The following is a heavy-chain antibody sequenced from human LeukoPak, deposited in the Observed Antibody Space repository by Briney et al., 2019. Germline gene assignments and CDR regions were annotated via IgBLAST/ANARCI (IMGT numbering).Heavy chain of an antibody. Sequence: GGSLRLSCAPSVLSVTSNAMNWVRQAPGKGLEWVSAITSDGATLYGGSVKGRFAISRDNSRNTLYLQMNNLRAEGTALYYCATLYHDHGAYWGQGTLVTVSS. D-gene: IGHD4-17*01. CDR2: ITSDGAT. J-gene: IGHJ4*02. V-gene: IGHV3-23*01. CDR1: VLSVTSNA. CDR3: ATLYHDHGAY.